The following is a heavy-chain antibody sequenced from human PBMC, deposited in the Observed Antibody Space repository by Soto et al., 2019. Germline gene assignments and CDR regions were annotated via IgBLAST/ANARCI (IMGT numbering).Heavy chain of an antibody. D-gene: IGHD5-12*01. CDR3: SRGGPTIDY. V-gene: IGHV1-3*01. CDR2: INAGNFNT. J-gene: IGHJ4*02. CDR1: GYTFTDYA. Sequence: ASVKVSCKASGYTFTDYAMHLVRQAPVQILELIVWINAGNFNTKYSQKFQGRFTITMYRSAITAYMELSSLRSEDTAVYYCSRGGPTIDYWGQGTMVTVSS.